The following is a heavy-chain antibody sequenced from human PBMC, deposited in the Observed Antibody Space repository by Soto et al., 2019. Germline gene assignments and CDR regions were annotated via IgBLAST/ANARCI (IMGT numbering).Heavy chain of an antibody. V-gene: IGHV3-30-3*01. CDR2: ISYDGSNK. Sequence: QVQLVESGGGVVQPGRSLRLSCAASGFTFSSYAMHWVRQAPGKGLEWVAVISYDGSNKYYADSVKGRFTISRDNSKNTLYLQMNGLRAEDTAVYYCATVDYWGQGTLVTVSS. CDR1: GFTFSSYA. J-gene: IGHJ4*02. CDR3: ATVDY.